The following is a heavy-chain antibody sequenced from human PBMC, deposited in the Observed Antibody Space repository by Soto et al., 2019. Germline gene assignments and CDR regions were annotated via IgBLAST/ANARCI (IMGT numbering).Heavy chain of an antibody. Sequence: GGSLRLSCAASGFTFSSYGMHWVRQAPGKGLEWVAVIWYDGSNKYYADSVKGRFTISRDNSKNTLYLQMNSLRAEDTAVYYYARDRPASITMVRGVITKIMDVWGQGTTVTVSS. J-gene: IGHJ6*02. CDR2: IWYDGSNK. CDR3: ARDRPASITMVRGVITKIMDV. D-gene: IGHD3-10*01. CDR1: GFTFSSYG. V-gene: IGHV3-33*01.